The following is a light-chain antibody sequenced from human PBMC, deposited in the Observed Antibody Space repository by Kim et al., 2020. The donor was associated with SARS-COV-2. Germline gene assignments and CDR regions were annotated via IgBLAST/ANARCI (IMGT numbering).Light chain of an antibody. V-gene: IGKV3-11*01. CDR2: DAS. CDR1: QSVSSY. Sequence: SPGERATLSCRASQSVSSYLAWYQQKPGQAPRLLIYDASNRATGIPARFSGSGSGTDFTLTISSLEPEDLAVYYCQQRSNWPPVTFGQGTRLENK. J-gene: IGKJ5*01. CDR3: QQRSNWPPVT.